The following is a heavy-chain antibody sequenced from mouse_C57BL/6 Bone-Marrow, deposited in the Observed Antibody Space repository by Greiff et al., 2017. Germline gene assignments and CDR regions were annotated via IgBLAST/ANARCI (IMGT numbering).Heavy chain of an antibody. CDR2: ISSGSSTI. Sequence: DVHLVESGGGLVKPGGSLKLSCAASGFTFSDYGMHWVRQAPEKGLEWVAYISSGSSTIYYADTVKGRFTISRDNAKNTLFLQMTSLRSEDTAMYYCARGLPFAYWGQGTLVTVSA. D-gene: IGHD2-2*01. CDR3: ARGLPFAY. V-gene: IGHV5-17*01. CDR1: GFTFSDYG. J-gene: IGHJ3*01.